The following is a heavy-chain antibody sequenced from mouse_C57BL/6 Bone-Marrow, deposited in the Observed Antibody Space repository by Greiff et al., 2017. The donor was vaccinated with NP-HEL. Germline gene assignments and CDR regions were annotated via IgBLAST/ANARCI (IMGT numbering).Heavy chain of an antibody. CDR2: INPNNGGT. D-gene: IGHD1-1*02. CDR3: ARGDGGWYFDV. Sequence: VQLQQSGPELVKPGASVKISCKASGYTFTDYYMNWVKQSHGQSLEWIGDINPNNGGTSYNQKFKGKATLTVDKSSSTAYMELRSLTSEDSAVYYCARGDGGWYFDVWGTGTTVTVSS. V-gene: IGHV1-26*01. CDR1: GYTFTDYY. J-gene: IGHJ1*03.